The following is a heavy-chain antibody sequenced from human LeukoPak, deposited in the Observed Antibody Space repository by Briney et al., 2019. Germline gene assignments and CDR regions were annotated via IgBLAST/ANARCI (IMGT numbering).Heavy chain of an antibody. V-gene: IGHV4-59*01. CDR2: IYYSGST. D-gene: IGHD5-12*01. Sequence: PSETLSLTCTVSGGSISSYYWSWIRQPPGKGLEWIGYIYYSGSTNYNPSLKSRATISVDTSKNQFSLKLSPVTAADTAVYYCARGYGYSGYIDYWGQGTLVTVSS. J-gene: IGHJ4*02. CDR1: GGSISSYY. CDR3: ARGYGYSGYIDY.